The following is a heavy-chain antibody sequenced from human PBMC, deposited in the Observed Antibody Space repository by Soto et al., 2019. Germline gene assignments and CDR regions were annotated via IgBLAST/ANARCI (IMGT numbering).Heavy chain of an antibody. CDR2: IYYSGST. Sequence: SETLSLNCTVSGGSISSGGYYWSWIRQHPGKGLEWIGYIYYSGSTYYNPSLKSRVTISVDTSKNQFSLKLSSVTAADTAVYYCARALTIFGIFANWFDPWGQGTLVTVSS. J-gene: IGHJ5*02. V-gene: IGHV4-31*03. CDR3: ARALTIFGIFANWFDP. CDR1: GGSISSGGYY. D-gene: IGHD3-3*01.